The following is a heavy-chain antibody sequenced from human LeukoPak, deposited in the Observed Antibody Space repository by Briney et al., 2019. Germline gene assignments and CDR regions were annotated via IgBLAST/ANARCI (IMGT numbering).Heavy chain of an antibody. CDR2: IYYSGST. CDR3: AGHPPLYCSSTSCYIHYFDY. D-gene: IGHD2-2*02. J-gene: IGHJ4*02. Sequence: SETLSLTCTVSGGSISSYYWSWIRQPPGKGPEWIGYIYYSGSTNYNPSLKSRVTISVDTSKNQFSLKLSSVTAADTAVYYCAGHPPLYCSSTSCYIHYFDYWGQGTLVTVSS. V-gene: IGHV4-59*01. CDR1: GGSISSYY.